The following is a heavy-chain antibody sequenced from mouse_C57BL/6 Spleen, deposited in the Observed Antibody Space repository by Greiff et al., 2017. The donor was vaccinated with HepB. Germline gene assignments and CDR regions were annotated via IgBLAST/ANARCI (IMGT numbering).Heavy chain of an antibody. V-gene: IGHV5-16*01. Sequence: EVMLVESEGGLVQPGSSMKLSCTASGFTFSDYYMAWVRQVPEKGLEWVANINYDGSSTYYLDSLKSRFIISRDNAKNILYLQMSSLKSEDTATYYCARGDYDYFDYWGQGTTLTVSS. J-gene: IGHJ2*01. CDR1: GFTFSDYY. CDR2: INYDGSST. D-gene: IGHD2-4*01. CDR3: ARGDYDYFDY.